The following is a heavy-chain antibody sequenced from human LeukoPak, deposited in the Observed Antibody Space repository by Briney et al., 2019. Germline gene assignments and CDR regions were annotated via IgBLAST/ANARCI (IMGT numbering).Heavy chain of an antibody. CDR1: GGSFSGYY. Sequence: PSETLSLTCAVYGGSFSGYYWSWIRQPPGKGLEWIGEINHSGSTNYNPSLKSRVTISVDTSKNQFSLKLSSVTAADTAVYYCARHSMGIPAAIRRDAFDIWGQGTMVTVSS. CDR3: ARHSMGIPAAIRRDAFDI. J-gene: IGHJ3*02. D-gene: IGHD2-2*02. CDR2: INHSGST. V-gene: IGHV4-34*01.